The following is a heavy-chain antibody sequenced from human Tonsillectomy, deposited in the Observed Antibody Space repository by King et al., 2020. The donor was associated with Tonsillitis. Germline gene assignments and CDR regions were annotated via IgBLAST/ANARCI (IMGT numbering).Heavy chain of an antibody. CDR2: IYSDGSTT. CDR3: ARAYYDFWSGSTWAFDI. Sequence: VQLVESGGGLVQPGGSLRLSCAASGFTFSSYWMHWVRQAPGKGLVWVSRIYSDGSTTSYADSVKGRFTISRDNAKSTLYLQMNSLRAEDTAVYYCARAYYDFWSGSTWAFDIWGRGTMVTVSS. J-gene: IGHJ3*02. D-gene: IGHD3-3*01. V-gene: IGHV3-74*01. CDR1: GFTFSSYW.